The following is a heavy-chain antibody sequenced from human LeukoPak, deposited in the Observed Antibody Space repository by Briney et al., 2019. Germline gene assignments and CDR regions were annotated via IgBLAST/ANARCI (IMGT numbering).Heavy chain of an antibody. CDR2: INSDGSST. D-gene: IGHD1-26*01. J-gene: IGHJ6*03. V-gene: IGHV3-74*01. Sequence: GGSLRLSCAASGFTFSSYWMHWVRQAPGKGLVRVSRINSDGSSTSYADSVKGRFTISRDNAKNTLYLQMNSLRAEDTAVYYCARASFARETEWEPPVGSYYYYMDVWGKGTTVTVSS. CDR3: ARASFARETEWEPPVGSYYYYMDV. CDR1: GFTFSSYW.